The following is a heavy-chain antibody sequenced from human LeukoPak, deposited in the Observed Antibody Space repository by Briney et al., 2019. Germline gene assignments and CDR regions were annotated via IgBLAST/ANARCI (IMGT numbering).Heavy chain of an antibody. D-gene: IGHD3-16*01. J-gene: IGHJ3*01. CDR3: ARFGVGGGGV. V-gene: IGHV1-46*01. CDR1: GYSFTNYY. Sequence: ASVKVSCKGSGYSFTNYYIHWVRQAPGQGLEWVGIIIPIGDTTSYAQRFQGRVTMTRDTSTSTAYMELSSLRSEDTAVYYCARFGVGGGGVWGQGTMVTVSS. CDR2: IIPIGDTT.